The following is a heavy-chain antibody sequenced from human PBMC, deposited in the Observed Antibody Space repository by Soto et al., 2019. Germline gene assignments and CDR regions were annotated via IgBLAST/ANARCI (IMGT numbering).Heavy chain of an antibody. J-gene: IGHJ4*02. Sequence: QVQLVQSGAEVKKPGASVKVSCKASGYSFTGYFMHWVRQVPGQRLEWMGWTNPKSGVTKYPQKFQGRVTMTRDMSISTAYMELTRLRSDDTAVYYCARAHVRLQLGSSDYWGQGTLVTVSS. D-gene: IGHD6-25*01. CDR3: ARAHVRLQLGSSDY. CDR1: GYSFTGYF. V-gene: IGHV1-2*02. CDR2: TNPKSGVT.